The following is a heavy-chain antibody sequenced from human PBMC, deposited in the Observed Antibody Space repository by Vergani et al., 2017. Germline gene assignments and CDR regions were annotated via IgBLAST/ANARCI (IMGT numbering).Heavy chain of an antibody. J-gene: IGHJ4*02. CDR1: GFTFSNAW. CDR2: IKSKTDGGTT. D-gene: IGHD3-3*01. Sequence: EVQLVESGGGLVKPGGSLRLSCAASGFTFSNAWMNWVRQAPGKGLEWVGRIKSKTDGGTTDYAAPVKGRFTISRDDSKNTLYLQMNSLKTEDTAVYYCTTARVYYDFWSGYREYYFDYWGQGTLVTVSS. V-gene: IGHV3-15*07. CDR3: TTARVYYDFWSGYREYYFDY.